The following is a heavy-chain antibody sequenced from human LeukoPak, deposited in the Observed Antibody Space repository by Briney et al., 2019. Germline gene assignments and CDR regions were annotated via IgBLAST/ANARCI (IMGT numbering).Heavy chain of an antibody. J-gene: IGHJ6*02. CDR1: GFTFSSYA. D-gene: IGHD6-13*01. V-gene: IGHV3-30-3*01. CDR3: ARVHSSWYGEAYYYYYYGMDV. Sequence: GGSLRLSCAASGFTFSSYAMHWVRQAPGKGLEWVAVISYAGSNKYYADSVKGRFTISRDNSKNTLYLQMNSLRAEDTAVYYCARVHSSWYGEAYYYYYYGMDVWGQGTTVTVSS. CDR2: ISYAGSNK.